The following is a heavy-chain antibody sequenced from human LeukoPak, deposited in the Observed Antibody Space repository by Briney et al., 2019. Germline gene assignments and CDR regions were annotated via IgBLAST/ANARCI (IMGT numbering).Heavy chain of an antibody. D-gene: IGHD6-13*01. CDR2: ISSSSSNI. Sequence: GGSLRLSCAASGFTFSSYSMNWVRQAPGKGLEWVSSISSSSSNIYYADSVKGRFTISRDNAKNSLYLQMNSLRAEDTAVYYCARDIPSIAAAGTFSITLGIFDYWGQGTLVTVSS. J-gene: IGHJ4*02. V-gene: IGHV3-21*01. CDR1: GFTFSSYS. CDR3: ARDIPSIAAAGTFSITLGIFDY.